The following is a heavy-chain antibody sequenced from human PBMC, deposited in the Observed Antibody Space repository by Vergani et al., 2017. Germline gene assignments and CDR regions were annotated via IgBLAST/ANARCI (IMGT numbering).Heavy chain of an antibody. CDR2: IIPILGTA. D-gene: IGHD6-6*01. CDR3: ATVHSTSSGEAIYYYYYLDV. Sequence: QVQLVQSGAEVKKPGSSVKVSCKASGGTFSSYAISWVRQAPGQGLEWMGGIIPILGTANYAQKFQGRVRITADESTSTAYLELNSLRDDDTAVYYCATVHSTSSGEAIYYYYYLDVWGRGTTVTVSS. J-gene: IGHJ6*03. CDR1: GGTFSSYA. V-gene: IGHV1-69*11.